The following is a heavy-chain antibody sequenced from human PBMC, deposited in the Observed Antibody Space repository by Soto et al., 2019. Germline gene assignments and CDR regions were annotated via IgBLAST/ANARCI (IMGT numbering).Heavy chain of an antibody. CDR1: GFTFSNAW. CDR2: ISADGSDK. Sequence: PGGSLRLSCAASGFTFSNAWMNWVRQAPGKGLEWVAAISADGSDKYFSGSVKGRFTISRDNSKNTLFLQMNSLRVEDTAVYYCVKGSDVARQELDYWGQGTLVTVSS. D-gene: IGHD3-3*01. CDR3: VKGSDVARQELDY. V-gene: IGHV3-30*18. J-gene: IGHJ4*02.